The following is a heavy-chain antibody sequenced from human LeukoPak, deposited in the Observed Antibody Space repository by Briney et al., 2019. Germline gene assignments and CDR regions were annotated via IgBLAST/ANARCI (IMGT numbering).Heavy chain of an antibody. CDR2: ISPGGGTT. Sequence: PGGSLRLSCAVSGFTFSNEAMGWVRQLRGGGLEWVSTISPGGGTTYYAESMKGRFTISRDNSRNTLYLQMNSLRAEDTAVYYCAKDQVHYYGSGSDYWGQGTLVTVSS. D-gene: IGHD3-10*01. V-gene: IGHV3-23*01. CDR1: GFTFSNEA. CDR3: AKDQVHYYGSGSDY. J-gene: IGHJ4*02.